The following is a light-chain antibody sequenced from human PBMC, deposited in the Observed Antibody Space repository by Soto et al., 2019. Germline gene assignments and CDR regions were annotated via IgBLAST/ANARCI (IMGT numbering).Light chain of an antibody. Sequence: DLQMTQSPSSLSASVGDRVTITCRASQSVYIYLNWYQQKPGKAPKVLIYGASDLQSGVPSRFSGSGSGTDFTLTISSLQPEDFATYYCQQSYIIPWTFGQGTKVDIK. J-gene: IGKJ1*01. CDR2: GAS. CDR1: QSVYIY. CDR3: QQSYIIPWT. V-gene: IGKV1-39*01.